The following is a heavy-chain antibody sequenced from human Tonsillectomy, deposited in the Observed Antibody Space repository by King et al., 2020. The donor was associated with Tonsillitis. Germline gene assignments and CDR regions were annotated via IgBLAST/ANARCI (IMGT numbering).Heavy chain of an antibody. CDR2: IDPSDSYS. CDR3: ARGAIQLWDGGLDV. D-gene: IGHD5-24*01. J-gene: IGHJ6*04. CDR1: GYSFTSYW. Sequence: VQLVESGAEVKKPGESLRSSCKGSGYSFTSYWINWVRQMPGKGLEWMGRIDPSDSYSYYSPSFQGHVTISGDKSNSTAYLQWSSLKASDTAMYYCARGAIQLWDGGLDVWGKGTTVTVSS. V-gene: IGHV5-10-1*03.